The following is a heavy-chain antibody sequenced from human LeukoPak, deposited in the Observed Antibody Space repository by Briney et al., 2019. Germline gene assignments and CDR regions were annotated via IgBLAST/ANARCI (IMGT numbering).Heavy chain of an antibody. CDR1: GVTFSSYS. CDR2: ISSSSGTT. V-gene: IGHV3-48*01. CDR3: AKGWNGDY. Sequence: GGSLRLSCAASGVTFSSYSMNWVRQAPGKGLEWVSYISSSSGTTYYADSVKGRFTISRDNSKNTLYLQMNSLRAEDTAVYYCAKGWNGDYWGQGTLVTVSS. D-gene: IGHD1-1*01. J-gene: IGHJ4*02.